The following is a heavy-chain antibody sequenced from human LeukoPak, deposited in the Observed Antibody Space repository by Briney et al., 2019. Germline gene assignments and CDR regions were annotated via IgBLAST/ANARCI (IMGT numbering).Heavy chain of an antibody. CDR2: ISSSGRNI. CDR1: GFTFSNYE. V-gene: IGHV3-48*03. D-gene: IGHD3-10*01. J-gene: IGHJ1*01. Sequence: GGSLRLSCAASGFTFSNYEFNWVRQAPGKGLEWVSYISSSGRNIYYADSVKGRFTISRDNAKNSLYLQMNSLRAEDTAVYYCARLLWFGGFFQHWGQGTLVTVSS. CDR3: ARLLWFGGFFQH.